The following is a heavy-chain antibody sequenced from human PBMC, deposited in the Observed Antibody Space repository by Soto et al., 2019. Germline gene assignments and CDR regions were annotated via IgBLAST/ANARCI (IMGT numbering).Heavy chain of an antibody. CDR2: ISAYNGHT. Sequence: QVQLVQSGAEVKKPGASVKVSCKASGYTFTSYGISWVRQAPGQGLAWMGWISAYNGHTNYAQKLQGRVTMTTDTSTSTAYRELRSLRTDDTAVYYCASPSSSGSYYYYYAIDVWGRGTTVTVSS. J-gene: IGHJ6*02. V-gene: IGHV1-18*01. D-gene: IGHD1-26*01. CDR3: ASPSSSGSYYYYYAIDV. CDR1: GYTFTSYG.